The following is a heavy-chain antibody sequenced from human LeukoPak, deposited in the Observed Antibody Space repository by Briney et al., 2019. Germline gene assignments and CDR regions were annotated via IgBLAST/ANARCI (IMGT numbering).Heavy chain of an antibody. Sequence: ASVKVSCKASGGTFSSYAINWVRQATGQGLEWMGGMNPNSGNTGYAQKFQGRVTMTRNTSMSTAYMELSSLRSEDPAVYYCARGRGVRGVILYYYYYYMDVWGKGTTVTISS. CDR1: GGTFSSYA. CDR3: ARGRGVRGVILYYYYYYMDV. V-gene: IGHV1-8*02. D-gene: IGHD3-10*01. J-gene: IGHJ6*03. CDR2: MNPNSGNT.